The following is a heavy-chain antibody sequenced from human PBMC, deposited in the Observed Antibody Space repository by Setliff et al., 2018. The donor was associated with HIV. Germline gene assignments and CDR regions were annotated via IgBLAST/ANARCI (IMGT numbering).Heavy chain of an antibody. D-gene: IGHD5-18*01. J-gene: IGHJ4*02. CDR1: GFTFSSYW. V-gene: IGHV3-30*03. Sequence: PGGSLRLSCAASGFTFSSYWMSWVRQAPGKGLEWVALISFDGDNKYYADSVKGRFTISRDISKSTLYLQMNSLRPEDTAVYYCARDGGYTYGGGAFDYWGRGTLVTVSS. CDR3: ARDGGYTYGGGAFDY. CDR2: ISFDGDNK.